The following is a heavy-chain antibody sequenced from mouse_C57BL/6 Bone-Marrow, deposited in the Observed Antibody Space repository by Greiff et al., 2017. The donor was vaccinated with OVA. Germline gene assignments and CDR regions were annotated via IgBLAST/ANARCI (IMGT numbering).Heavy chain of an antibody. CDR3: ARGSTWFAY. Sequence: QVQLQQPGAELVKPGASVKLSCTASGYNFTNYWMHWVKQRPGQGLEWIGMIHPKSGSTKYNAKFKGKATLTVDKSSSTAYMQLSSLTSEDSAVYYCARGSTWFAYWGQGTLVTVSA. CDR1: GYNFTNYW. J-gene: IGHJ3*01. CDR2: IHPKSGST. D-gene: IGHD5-1*01. V-gene: IGHV1-64*01.